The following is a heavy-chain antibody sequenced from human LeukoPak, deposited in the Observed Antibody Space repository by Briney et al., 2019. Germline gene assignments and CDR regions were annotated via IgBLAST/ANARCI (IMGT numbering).Heavy chain of an antibody. J-gene: IGHJ5*02. D-gene: IGHD3-10*01. V-gene: IGHV4-59*08. CDR3: ARRSYSEGWFDP. CDR2: IYSGST. CDR1: GGSISSYS. Sequence: KPSETLSLTCTVSGGSISSYSWNWIRQPPGNGLEWIGRIYSGSTNYNPSLKSRVTISVDTSKNQFSLKLSSVTAADTAVYYCARRSYSEGWFDPWGQGTLVTVSS.